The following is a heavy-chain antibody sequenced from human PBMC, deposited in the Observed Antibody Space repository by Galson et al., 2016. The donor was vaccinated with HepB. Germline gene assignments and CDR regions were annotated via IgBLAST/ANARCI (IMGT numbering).Heavy chain of an antibody. CDR1: GYPFSSYG. CDR2: IGGYNGNT. J-gene: IGHJ6*02. V-gene: IGHV1-18*01. D-gene: IGHD2/OR15-2a*01. CDR3: ARNSSMSDQYGMDV. Sequence: SVKVYCKASGYPFSSYGISWVRQAPGQGLEWLGWIGGYNGNTNYAQKVQDRVTMTTDTPTSTAHMELRGLRSDDTAVYYCARNSSMSDQYGMDVWGQETTVTVSS.